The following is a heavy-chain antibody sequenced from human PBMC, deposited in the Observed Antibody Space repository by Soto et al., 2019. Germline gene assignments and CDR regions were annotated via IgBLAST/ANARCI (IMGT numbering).Heavy chain of an antibody. V-gene: IGHV4-30-2*01. CDR2: IYQSGVT. Sequence: SETLSLTCNISGDSYSISTYSWSWIRQPPGKALQWIGFIYQSGVTSYNPSLASRVSISLDRSNNQCSLKLKSVTAADTAVYFCAGMPYTSGLRFDPWGPGTLVTVSS. CDR3: AGMPYTSGLRFDP. CDR1: GDSYSISTYS. D-gene: IGHD6-19*01. J-gene: IGHJ5*02.